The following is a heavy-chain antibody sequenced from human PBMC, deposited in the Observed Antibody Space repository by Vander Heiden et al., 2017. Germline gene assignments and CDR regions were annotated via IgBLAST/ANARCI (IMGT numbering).Heavy chain of an antibody. CDR2: IYYSGST. J-gene: IGHJ6*02. CDR3: ARHGCSSTSCYYSYYGMDV. Sequence: QVQLQESGPGPVKPSETLSLTCTVSGGSISSYYWSWIRQPTGKGLEWIGYIYYSGSTNYNPSLKSRVTISVDTSKNQFSLKLSSVTAADTAVYYCARHGCSSTSCYYSYYGMDVWGQGTTVTVSS. D-gene: IGHD2-2*01. CDR1: GGSISSYY. V-gene: IGHV4-59*08.